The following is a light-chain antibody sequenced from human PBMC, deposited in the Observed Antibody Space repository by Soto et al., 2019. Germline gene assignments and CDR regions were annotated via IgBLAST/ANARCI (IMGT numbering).Light chain of an antibody. Sequence: QSALTQPASVSGSPGQSITISCTGTGSDAGGYNYVSWYQQHPGKAPYVMIYDVSNRLSGVSNRFSGSKSCNTASLTISGLQAEDEADYYCSSYASASTPLVFGGGTKLTVL. CDR2: DVS. CDR3: SSYASASTPLV. V-gene: IGLV2-14*01. J-gene: IGLJ2*01. CDR1: GSDAGGYNY.